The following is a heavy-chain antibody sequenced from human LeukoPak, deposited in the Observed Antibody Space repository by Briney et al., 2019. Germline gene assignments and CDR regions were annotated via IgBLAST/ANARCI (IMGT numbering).Heavy chain of an antibody. V-gene: IGHV3-48*03. CDR3: ARGSITIYGLVTL. CDR1: GFTFSNYE. D-gene: IGHD3-3*01. Sequence: GGSLRLSCAASGFTFSNYEMKWVRQAPGKGLEWVSYISSSGSTIYYADSVKGRFTISRDNAKNSLYLKMNSLRVEDTAVYYCARGSITIYGLVTLWGQGTLVTVSS. CDR2: ISSSGSTI. J-gene: IGHJ4*02.